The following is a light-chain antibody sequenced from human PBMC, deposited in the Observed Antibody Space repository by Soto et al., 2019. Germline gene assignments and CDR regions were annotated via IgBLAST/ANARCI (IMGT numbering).Light chain of an antibody. CDR1: SSDVGGYNY. CDR3: SSYTSRSPRV. Sequence: QSVLTQPASVSGSPGQSITISCTGTSSDVGGYNYVSWYQQHPGKAPKLMIYDVSNRPSGVSNRFSGSKSGNTASLTISGLQAEDEADYYCSSYTSRSPRVFVPGTKVTVL. V-gene: IGLV2-14*01. CDR2: DVS. J-gene: IGLJ1*01.